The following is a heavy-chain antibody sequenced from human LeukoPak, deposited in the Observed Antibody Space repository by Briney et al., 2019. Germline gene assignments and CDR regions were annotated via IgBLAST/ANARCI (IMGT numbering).Heavy chain of an antibody. J-gene: IGHJ4*02. V-gene: IGHV6-1*01. CDR2: TYYRSKWYN. CDR1: GDSVSSNSAA. CDR3: ARSSHDYVWGSYRSLTYYYDSSGYFVDY. D-gene: IGHD3-16*02. Sequence: SQTLSLTCAISGDSVSSNSAAWTWIRQSPSRGLEWLGRTYYRSKWYNDYAVSVKSRITINPDTSKNQFSLQLNSVTPEDTAVYYCARSSHDYVWGSYRSLTYYYDSSGYFVDYWGQGTLVTVSS.